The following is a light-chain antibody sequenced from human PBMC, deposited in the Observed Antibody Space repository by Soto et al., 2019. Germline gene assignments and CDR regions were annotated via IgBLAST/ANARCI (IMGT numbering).Light chain of an antibody. CDR2: AAS. CDR1: QVIKNE. Sequence: AIQMTQSPSSLSASVGDRVTITCRASQVIKNELGWYQQKPGKAPNVLIYAASTLLSGVPSRFSGAGSGTDFTLTISSLQPEDFATYYGLQDHNYPRTFGQGTRVEIK. CDR3: LQDHNYPRT. V-gene: IGKV1-6*01. J-gene: IGKJ1*01.